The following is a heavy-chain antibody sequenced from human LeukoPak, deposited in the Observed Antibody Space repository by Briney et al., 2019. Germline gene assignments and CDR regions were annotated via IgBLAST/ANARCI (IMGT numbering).Heavy chain of an antibody. D-gene: IGHD2-15*01. J-gene: IGHJ4*02. CDR2: INHSGST. CDR1: GGSFSGYY. CDR3: ARSPSSSFDY. Sequence: SETLSLTCAVYGGSFSGYYWSWIRQPPGKGLEWIGEINHSGSTNYNPSLKSRVTISVDTSKNQFSLKLSSVTAADTAVYYCARSPSSSFDYRGRGTLVTVSS. V-gene: IGHV4-34*01.